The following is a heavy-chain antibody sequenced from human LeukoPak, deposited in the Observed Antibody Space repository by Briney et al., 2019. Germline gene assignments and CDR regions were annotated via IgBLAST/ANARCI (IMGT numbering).Heavy chain of an antibody. CDR1: GGSISSYY. CDR2: IYYSGST. Sequence: PSETLSLTCTVSGGSISSYYWSWIRQPPGKGLEWMGYIYYSGSTNYNPSLKNRVTISVDTSKNQFSLKLSSATAADTAVYYCARGRWRPDYWGQGTLVTVSS. CDR3: ARGRWRPDY. J-gene: IGHJ4*02. V-gene: IGHV4-59*01. D-gene: IGHD2-21*02.